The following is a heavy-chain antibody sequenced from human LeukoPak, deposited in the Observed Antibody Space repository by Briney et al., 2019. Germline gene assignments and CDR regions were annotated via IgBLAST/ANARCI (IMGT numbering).Heavy chain of an antibody. CDR3: AIKKDYGDYVDY. CDR1: GASISSGGYS. J-gene: IGHJ4*02. Sequence: SETLSLTCAVSGASISSGGYSWNWLRLPPGKGLVWIMNIYHSGNTYYNPSLRSRVTISVDTSKNQFSLMLSSVTAADTALYYCAIKKDYGDYVDYWGQGTLVTVSS. V-gene: IGHV4-30-2*01. CDR2: IYHSGNT. D-gene: IGHD4-17*01.